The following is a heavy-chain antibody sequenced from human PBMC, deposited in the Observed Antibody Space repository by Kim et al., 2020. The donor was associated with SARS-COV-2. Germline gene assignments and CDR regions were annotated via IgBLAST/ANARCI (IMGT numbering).Heavy chain of an antibody. D-gene: IGHD4-17*01. J-gene: IGHJ4*02. CDR3: AREYGDYSGWASFDY. CDR1: GFTFSSYA. CDR2: ISYDGSNK. V-gene: IGHV3-30*04. Sequence: GGSLRLSCAASGFTFSSYAMHWVRQAPGKGLEWVAVISYDGSNKYYADSVKGRFTISRDNSKNTLYLQMNSLRAEDTAVYYCAREYGDYSGWASFDYWGQGTLVTVSS.